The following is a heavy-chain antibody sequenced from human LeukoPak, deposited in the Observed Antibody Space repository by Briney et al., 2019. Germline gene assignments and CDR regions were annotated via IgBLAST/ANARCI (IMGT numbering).Heavy chain of an antibody. Sequence: GGSLRLSCAASGFTFSSYAMHWVRQAPGKGLEWVAVISYDGSNKYYADSVKGRFTISRDNSKNTLYLQMNSLRAEDTAVYYCARDQDTAMVTLDYWGQGTLVTVSS. CDR3: ARDQDTAMVTLDY. V-gene: IGHV3-30-3*01. D-gene: IGHD5-18*01. CDR2: ISYDGSNK. CDR1: GFTFSSYA. J-gene: IGHJ4*02.